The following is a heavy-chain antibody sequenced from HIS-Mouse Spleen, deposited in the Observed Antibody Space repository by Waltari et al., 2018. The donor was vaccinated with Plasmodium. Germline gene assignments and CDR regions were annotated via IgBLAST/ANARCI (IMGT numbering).Heavy chain of an antibody. V-gene: IGHV1-18*01. D-gene: IGHD6-19*01. Sequence: QVQLVQSGAEVQKTGASVTVSCKASGYTFTHYGISWVRQAPGKGLEWMGWISPYNGNTHFAQKLQGRVTMTTDTSTSTAYMELRSLRSDDTAVYYCARGSAGDAFDIWGQGTMVTVSS. CDR3: ARGSAGDAFDI. CDR2: ISPYNGNT. J-gene: IGHJ3*02. CDR1: GYTFTHYG.